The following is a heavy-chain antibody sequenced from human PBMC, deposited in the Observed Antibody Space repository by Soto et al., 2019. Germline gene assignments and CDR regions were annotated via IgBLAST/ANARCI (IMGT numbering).Heavy chain of an antibody. J-gene: IGHJ4*02. Sequence: QVQLVESGGGLVKPGGSLRLSCAASGFTFSDYYMSWLRQAPGKGLEWVSYISSSGSTIYYADSVKGRFTISRDNAKNSLYLQMNCLRAEDTSVYDCARSTILDGGGDCYSPYFDYWGQGTLVTVSS. CDR3: ARSTILDGGGDCYSPYFDY. CDR1: GFTFSDYY. D-gene: IGHD2-21*02. CDR2: ISSSGSTI. V-gene: IGHV3-11*01.